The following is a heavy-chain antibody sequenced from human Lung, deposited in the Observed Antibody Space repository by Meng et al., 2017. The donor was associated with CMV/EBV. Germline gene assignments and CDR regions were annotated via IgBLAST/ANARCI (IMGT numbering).Heavy chain of an antibody. CDR1: GDSIANHTW. CDR2: IPHRGSS. V-gene: IGHV4-4*02. CDR3: LRRSGGSV. D-gene: IGHD3-10*01. J-gene: IGHJ1*01. Sequence: QVQWWEAAPALLKPSATLSLTSAGSGDSIANHTWWAWVRQPPGKGLEWIGEIPHRGSSAYNPSLKSRVSMSIDKSKNQFSMKLTSVTAADTAVYHCLRRSGGSVWGQGTLVTVSS.